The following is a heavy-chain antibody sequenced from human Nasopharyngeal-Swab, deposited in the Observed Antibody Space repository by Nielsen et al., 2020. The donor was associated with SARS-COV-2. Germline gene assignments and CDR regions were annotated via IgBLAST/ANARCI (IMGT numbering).Heavy chain of an antibody. Sequence: GESLKISCAASGLTVSSYAMSWVRQAPGKGLEWVSAISGSGGSTYYADSVKGRFTISRDNSKNTLYLQMNSLRAEDTAVYYCAKDAGRSIVVVTAASSYWGQGTLVTVSS. CDR3: AKDAGRSIVVVTAASSY. CDR2: ISGSGGST. J-gene: IGHJ4*02. V-gene: IGHV3-23*01. D-gene: IGHD2-2*01. CDR1: GLTVSSYA.